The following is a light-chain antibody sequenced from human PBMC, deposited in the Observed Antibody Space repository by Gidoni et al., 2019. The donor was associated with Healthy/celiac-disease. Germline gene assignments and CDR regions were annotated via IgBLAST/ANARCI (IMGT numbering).Light chain of an antibody. CDR3: SAWDDSLSGWV. J-gene: IGLJ3*02. CDR2: RNN. Sequence: QYVLTQPPSASGTPGQRVTISCSGSSSNTGSNYVYWYQQLPGTAPKLLIYRNNQRPSGVPDRFSGSKSGTSASLAISGLRSEDEADYYCSAWDDSLSGWVFGGGTNLTVL. V-gene: IGLV1-47*01. CDR1: SSNTGSNY.